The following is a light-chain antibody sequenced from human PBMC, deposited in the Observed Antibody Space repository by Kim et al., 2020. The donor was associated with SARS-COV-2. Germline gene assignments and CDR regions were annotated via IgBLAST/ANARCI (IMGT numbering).Light chain of an antibody. CDR1: QGIRSY. J-gene: IGKJ4*01. CDR2: GAS. Sequence: DVQLTQSPSFLSASVGDRVTITCRASQGIRSYLAWYQQKAGKAPKLLIYGASTLQSRVPSRFSGSGSGTEFTLTISSLQPEDFASYYCQELQSYPLLTFGGGTKLEI. V-gene: IGKV1-9*01. CDR3: QELQSYPLLT.